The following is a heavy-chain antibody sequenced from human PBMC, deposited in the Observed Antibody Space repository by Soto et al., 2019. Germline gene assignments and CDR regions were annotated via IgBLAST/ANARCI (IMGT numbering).Heavy chain of an antibody. CDR3: ARDKGQFTYYYDSSGAQDI. CDR2: IYYSGST. V-gene: IGHV4-39*07. Sequence: SETLSLTCTVSGGSISSSSYYWGWIRQPPGKGLEWIGSIYYSGSTNYNPSLKSRVTISVDTSKNQFSLKLSSVTAADTAVYYCARDKGQFTYYYDSSGAQDIWGQGTMVTVSS. D-gene: IGHD3-22*01. J-gene: IGHJ3*02. CDR1: GGSISSSSYY.